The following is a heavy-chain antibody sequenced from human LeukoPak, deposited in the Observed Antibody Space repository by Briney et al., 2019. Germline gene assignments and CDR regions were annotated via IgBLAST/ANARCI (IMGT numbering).Heavy chain of an antibody. CDR1: GFGFGAYA. D-gene: IGHD2/OR15-2a*01. CDR2: IHNDAATT. CDR3: AKGKGGTSFNYCFDY. Sequence: GGSLRLSCAASGFGFGAYAMIWVRQAPGKGLEWVSLIHNDAATTYYADSVRGRFIVSRDNSKNTLYLEMNSLRAEDTAVYYCAKGKGGTSFNYCFDYWGQGTPVSVSS. V-gene: IGHV3-23*03. J-gene: IGHJ4*02.